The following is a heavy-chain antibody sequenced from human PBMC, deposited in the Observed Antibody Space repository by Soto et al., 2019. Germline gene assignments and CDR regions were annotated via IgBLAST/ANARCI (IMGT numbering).Heavy chain of an antibody. CDR1: GLTFSSYW. CDR2: IKQDGSQK. J-gene: IGHJ4*02. D-gene: IGHD3-22*01. V-gene: IGHV3-7*01. Sequence: PGGSLRLSCAASGLTFSSYWMSWVRQAPGKGLEWVANIKQDGSQKYYVDSVKGRFTISRDNAKNSLYLQMNSLRVEGTAVYYCASAYYYDSSGYSPGGYWGQGTLVTV. CDR3: ASAYYYDSSGYSPGGY.